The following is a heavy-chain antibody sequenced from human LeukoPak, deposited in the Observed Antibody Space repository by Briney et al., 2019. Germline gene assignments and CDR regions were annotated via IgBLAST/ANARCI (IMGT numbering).Heavy chain of an antibody. CDR2: IRYDGSNK. CDR1: GFTFSSYG. V-gene: IGHV3-30*02. D-gene: IGHD1-26*01. CDR3: ARWCGSYFGGTPDAFDI. J-gene: IGHJ3*02. Sequence: PGGSLRLSCAASGFTFSSYGMHWVRQAPGKGLEWVAFIRYDGSNKYYADSVKGRFTISRDNAKNSLYLQMNSLRVEDTAVYYCARWCGSYFGGTPDAFDIWGQGTVVTVSS.